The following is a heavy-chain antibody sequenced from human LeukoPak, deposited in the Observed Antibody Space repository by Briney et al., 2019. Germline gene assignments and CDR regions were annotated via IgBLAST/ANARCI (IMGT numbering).Heavy chain of an antibody. CDR3: ARGRSTYYYYYMDV. V-gene: IGHV4-34*01. CDR2: INHSGST. Sequence: PSETLSLTCAVYGESFSAYSWNWIRQSPGKGLEWIGEINHSGSTNYNPSLKSRVTISVDTSKNRFSLKLSSVTAADTAVYYCARGRSTYYYYYMDVWGKGTTVTVSS. J-gene: IGHJ6*03. CDR1: GESFSAYS.